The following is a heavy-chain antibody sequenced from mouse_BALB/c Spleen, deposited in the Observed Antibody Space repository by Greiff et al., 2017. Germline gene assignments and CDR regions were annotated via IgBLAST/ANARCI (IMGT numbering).Heavy chain of an antibody. J-gene: IGHJ4*01. CDR2: IYPYNGGT. CDR3: ARSEAYYGSSLYAMDY. CDR1: GYTFTDYN. D-gene: IGHD1-1*01. Sequence: DVQLQESGPELVKPGASVKISCTASGYTFTDYNMHWVKQSHGKSLEWIGYIYPYNGGTGYNQKFKSKATLTVDNSSSTAYMELRSLTSEDTAVYYCARSEAYYGSSLYAMDYWGQGTSVTVSS. V-gene: IGHV1S29*02.